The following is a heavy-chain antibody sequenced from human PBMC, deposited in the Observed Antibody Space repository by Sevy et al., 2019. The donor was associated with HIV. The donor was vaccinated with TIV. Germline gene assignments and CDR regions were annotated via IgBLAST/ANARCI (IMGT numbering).Heavy chain of an antibody. J-gene: IGHJ4*02. CDR1: GFTFSSYS. CDR2: ISSSSSYI. CDR3: ARVLGNNRAMKYYFDY. D-gene: IGHD2-2*01. Sequence: GGSLRLSCAASGFTFSSYSMNWVRQAPGKGLEWVSSISSSSSYIYYADSVKGRFTISRDNAKNSLYLQMNSLRAEDTAVYYCARVLGNNRAMKYYFDYWGQGTLVTVSS. V-gene: IGHV3-21*01.